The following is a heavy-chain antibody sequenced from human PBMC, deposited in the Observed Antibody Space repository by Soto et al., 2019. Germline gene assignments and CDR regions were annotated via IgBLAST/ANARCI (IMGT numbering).Heavy chain of an antibody. CDR2: INTDGSGT. CDR3: ARGDYYDSSGPFSDAFDI. D-gene: IGHD3-22*01. Sequence: GGSLRLSCAASGFTFSSDWMHWVRQAPGKGLVWVSRINTDGSGTSYADSVKGRFTISRDNAKNTLYLQMNSLRAEDTAVYYCARGDYYDSSGPFSDAFDIWGQGTMVTVSS. V-gene: IGHV3-74*01. CDR1: GFTFSSDW. J-gene: IGHJ3*02.